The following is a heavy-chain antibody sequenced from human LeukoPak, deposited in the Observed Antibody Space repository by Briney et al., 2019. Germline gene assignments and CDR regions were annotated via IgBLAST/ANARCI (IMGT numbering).Heavy chain of an antibody. D-gene: IGHD6-19*01. CDR2: IYYSGST. J-gene: IGHJ3*02. V-gene: IGHV4-59*08. CDR3: ASLRSVAVYAFDI. Sequence: SETLSLTCTVSGGSISSYYWSWIRQPPGKGLEWIGYIYYSGSTNYNPSLKSRVTISVGTSKNQFSLKLSSVTAADTAVYYCASLRSVAVYAFDIWGQGTVVTVSS. CDR1: GGSISSYY.